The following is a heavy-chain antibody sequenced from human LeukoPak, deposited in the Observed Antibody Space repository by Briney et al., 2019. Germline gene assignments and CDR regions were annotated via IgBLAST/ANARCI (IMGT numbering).Heavy chain of an antibody. CDR3: TTPLRYFDWLLPYYYYGMDV. J-gene: IGHJ6*02. CDR1: GFTFSNAW. V-gene: IGHV3-15*01. CDR2: IKSKTDGGTT. D-gene: IGHD3-9*01. Sequence: GGSLRLSCAASGFTFSNAWMSRVRQAPGKGLEWVGRIKSKTDGGTTDYAAPVKGRFTISRDDSKNTLYLQMNSLKTEDTAVYYCTTPLRYFDWLLPYYYYGMDVWGQGTTVTVSS.